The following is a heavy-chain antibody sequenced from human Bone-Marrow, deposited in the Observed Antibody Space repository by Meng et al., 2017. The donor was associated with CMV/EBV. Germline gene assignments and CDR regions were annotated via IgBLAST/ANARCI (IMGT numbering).Heavy chain of an antibody. CDR2: TRNKANSYTT. J-gene: IGHJ6*02. V-gene: IGHV3-72*01. CDR1: GFTFSDHY. CDR3: ARGGLIGYYYYGMDV. Sequence: GGSLRLSCAASGFTFSDHYMDWVRQAPGKGLEWVGRTRNKANSYTTEYAASVKGRFTISRDDSKNSLYLQMNSLKTEDTAVYYCARGGLIGYYYYGMDVWGQGTTVTVSS.